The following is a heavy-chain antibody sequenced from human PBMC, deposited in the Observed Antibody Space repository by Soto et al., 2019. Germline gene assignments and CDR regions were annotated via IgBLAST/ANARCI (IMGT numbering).Heavy chain of an antibody. Sequence: QVQLVESGGGVVQSGGSLRLSCLASGFDFSSHGMYWVRQAPGRGLEWVALISYEGSHKFYVDSLKGRFTIARDNSKHTLYLHMSSRRPEDTALYYCAKDFELPDGDYYQYGMDVWGQGTTVSVSS. V-gene: IGHV3-30*18. CDR1: GFDFSSHG. CDR2: ISYEGSHK. J-gene: IGHJ6*02. D-gene: IGHD1-7*01. CDR3: AKDFELPDGDYYQYGMDV.